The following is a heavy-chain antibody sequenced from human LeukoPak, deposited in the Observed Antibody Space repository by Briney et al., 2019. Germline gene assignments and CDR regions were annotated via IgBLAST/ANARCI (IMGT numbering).Heavy chain of an antibody. CDR1: GGSISSSNW. CDR2: IYHTGTI. V-gene: IGHV4-4*02. CDR3: ARDGSEDYYDRSGYYTFFDS. J-gene: IGHJ4*02. D-gene: IGHD3-22*01. Sequence: SGTLSLTCAVSGGSISSSNWWSWVRPPPGKGLEWIGEIYHTGTIKYNPSLKSRVTISVDKSKNQFSLNLISVTAADTAVYYCARDGSEDYYDRSGYYTFFDSWGQGTLVTVSS.